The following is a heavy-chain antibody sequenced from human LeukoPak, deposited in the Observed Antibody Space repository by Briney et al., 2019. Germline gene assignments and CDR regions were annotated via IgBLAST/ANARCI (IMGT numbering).Heavy chain of an antibody. CDR1: GFTFSSYW. Sequence: GGSLRLSCAASGFTFSSYWMSWVRQAPGKGLEWVANKKQDGSEKYYVDSVKGRFTISRDNAKNSLYLQMNSLRAEDTAVYYCARGRTYYDILTGHYFDYWGQGTLVTVSS. CDR2: KKQDGSEK. J-gene: IGHJ4*02. CDR3: ARGRTYYDILTGHYFDY. D-gene: IGHD3-9*01. V-gene: IGHV3-7*01.